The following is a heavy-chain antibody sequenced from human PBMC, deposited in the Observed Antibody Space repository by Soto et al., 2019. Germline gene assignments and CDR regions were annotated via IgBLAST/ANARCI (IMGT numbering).Heavy chain of an antibody. D-gene: IGHD2-15*01. CDR3: ARETKWSGYFDY. Sequence: PSETLSLTCTISGGSINSDYWTWIRQPPGKGLEWIGYTYYSGSAKHNPSLKSRLTISVDTSKNQLSLKLSSVTAADTAVYYCARETKWSGYFDYWGQGTLVTVSS. J-gene: IGHJ4*02. CDR1: GGSINSDY. V-gene: IGHV4-59*12. CDR2: TYYSGSA.